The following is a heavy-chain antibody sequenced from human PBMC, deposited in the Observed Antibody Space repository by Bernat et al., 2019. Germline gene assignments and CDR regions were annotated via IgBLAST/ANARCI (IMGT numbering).Heavy chain of an antibody. J-gene: IGHJ3*02. Sequence: EVQLVETGGGLIQPGGSLRLSCAASGFTVSSNYMSWVRQAPGKGLEWVSVIYSGGSTYYADSVKGRFTISRDNSKNTLYLQMNSLRAEDTAVYYCARAGGYYDYIWGSYRVNDAFDIWGQGTMVTVSS. CDR3: ARAGGYYDYIWGSYRVNDAFDI. CDR1: GFTVSSNY. CDR2: IYSGGST. D-gene: IGHD3-16*02. V-gene: IGHV3-53*05.